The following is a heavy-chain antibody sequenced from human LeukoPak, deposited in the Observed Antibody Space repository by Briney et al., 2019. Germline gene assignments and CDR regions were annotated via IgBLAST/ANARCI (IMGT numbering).Heavy chain of an antibody. V-gene: IGHV4-34*01. CDR1: GGSFSGYY. CDR3: ATIAAAGIGPHY. CDR2: INHSGST. Sequence: PSETLSLTCAVYGGSFSGYYWSWIRQPPGKGLEWIGEINHSGSTNYNPSLKSRVTISVDTSKNQFSLKLSSVTAADTAVYYCATIAAAGIGPHYWGQGTLVTVSS. J-gene: IGHJ4*02. D-gene: IGHD6-13*01.